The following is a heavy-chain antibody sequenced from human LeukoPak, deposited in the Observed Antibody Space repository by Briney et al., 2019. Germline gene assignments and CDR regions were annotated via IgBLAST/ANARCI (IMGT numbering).Heavy chain of an antibody. V-gene: IGHV6-1*01. CDR3: TREIDQIAAADY. CDR1: GDSVYSNSAA. Sequence: SQTLSLTCAISGDSVYSNSAAWNWIRQSPSRGLEWLGRTYCRSKWYNDYAVSVKSRITINPDTSNNQFSLQLNSVTPGDTAVYYCTREIDQIAAADYWGQGTLVTVSS. D-gene: IGHD6-13*01. J-gene: IGHJ4*02. CDR2: TYCRSKWYN.